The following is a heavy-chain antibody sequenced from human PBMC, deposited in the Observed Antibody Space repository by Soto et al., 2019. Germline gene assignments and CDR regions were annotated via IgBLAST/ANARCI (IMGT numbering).Heavy chain of an antibody. J-gene: IGHJ4*02. V-gene: IGHV4-39*03. D-gene: IGHD2-2*01. CDR3: TTHPRGPEGQYFDN. Sequence: SETLCLTCTVSGGSISSSSYYWGWIRQPPGKGLEWIGSIYYSGSTYYNPSLKSRVTISVDTSKNQFSLKLSSVTAADTAVYYCTTHPRGPEGQYFDNWGLGTLVTVSS. CDR1: GGSISSSSYY. CDR2: IYYSGST.